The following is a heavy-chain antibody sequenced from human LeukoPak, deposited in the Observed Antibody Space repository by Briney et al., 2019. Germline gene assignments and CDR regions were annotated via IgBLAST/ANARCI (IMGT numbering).Heavy chain of an antibody. CDR2: IIPPFGIA. D-gene: IGHD1-26*01. CDR1: GGTFSSSA. Sequence: GSSLKVSCKASGGTFSSSAISWVRQAPGQGLEWVGRIIPPFGIANYAQKFRGRVTISADKSTRTAYMEVGSLRSEDTAVYYCARVEVLGATTVGFDYWGEGALVTVSS. J-gene: IGHJ4*02. V-gene: IGHV1-69*04. CDR3: ARVEVLGATTVGFDY.